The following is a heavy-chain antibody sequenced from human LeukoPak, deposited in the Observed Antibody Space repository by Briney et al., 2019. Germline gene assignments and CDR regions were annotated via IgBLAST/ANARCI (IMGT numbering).Heavy chain of an antibody. CDR1: GGSINNRDYF. J-gene: IGHJ5*02. V-gene: IGHV4-39*07. CDR2: VYYSGIT. Sequence: SETLSLTCTVSGGSINNRDYFWGWIRQLPGMGLEFIGNVYYSGITYYNPSLKSRVTISMDMSKNQFSLKLTSVTAADTAVYYCARSTWGSGRCRFDPWGQGTLVTVSS. CDR3: ARSTWGSGRCRFDP. D-gene: IGHD3-10*01.